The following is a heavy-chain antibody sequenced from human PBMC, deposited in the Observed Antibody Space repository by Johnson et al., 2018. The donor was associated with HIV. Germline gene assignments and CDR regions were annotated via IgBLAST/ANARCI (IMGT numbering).Heavy chain of an antibody. V-gene: IGHV3-30*04. D-gene: IGHD5-18*01. CDR3: ASCTAMVNLDAFDI. J-gene: IGHJ3*02. Sequence: QVQLVESGGGVVQPGGSLRLSCAASGFTFTTYTIHWVRQAPGKGLEWVALISYDGNVKYYADSVKGRFTISRDISKSTLYLQMNSLRVEDTAVYYCASCTAMVNLDAFDIWGQGTMVTVSS. CDR2: ISYDGNVK. CDR1: GFTFTTYT.